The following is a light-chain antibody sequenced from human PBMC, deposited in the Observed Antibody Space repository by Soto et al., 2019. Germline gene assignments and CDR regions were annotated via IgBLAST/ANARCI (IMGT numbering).Light chain of an antibody. J-gene: IGKJ4*01. CDR3: QQYGSSPLT. Sequence: EIVLTQSPGTLSLSPGERDTISCRTSQSVSSSYLAWYQQKPGQAPRLLIYGASSRATGIPDRFSGSGSGTDFTLTICRLEPEDFAVYYCQQYGSSPLTFGGGTKVDIK. V-gene: IGKV3-20*01. CDR2: GAS. CDR1: QSVSSSY.